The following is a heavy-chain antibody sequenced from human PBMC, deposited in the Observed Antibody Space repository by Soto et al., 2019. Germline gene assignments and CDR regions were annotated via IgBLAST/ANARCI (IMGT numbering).Heavy chain of an antibody. CDR3: ARGYCTTTICDPWFDP. V-gene: IGHV5-51*01. Sequence: GESLKISCTGSGYAFTSYWIAWVRQMPGKGLEWMGIIYPGDSDTRYSPSFQGQVTISADKSITTAYLQWSSLKASDTAMYYCARGYCTTTICDPWFDPWGQGTLVTVS. CDR1: GYAFTSYW. CDR2: IYPGDSDT. J-gene: IGHJ5*02. D-gene: IGHD2-2*01.